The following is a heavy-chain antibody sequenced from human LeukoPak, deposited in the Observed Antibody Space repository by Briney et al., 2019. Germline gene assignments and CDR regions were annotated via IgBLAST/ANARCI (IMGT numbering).Heavy chain of an antibody. Sequence: GGSLRLSCAASGFTFSTYAMSWVRQAPGKGLEWVSYISSSSSTMFYADSVKGRFTISRDNAKNSLYLQVNRLRAEDTAVYYCARRLNGGSCYSCYFDYWGQGTLVTVSS. CDR2: ISSSSSTM. J-gene: IGHJ4*02. CDR1: GFTFSTYA. D-gene: IGHD2-15*01. V-gene: IGHV3-48*01. CDR3: ARRLNGGSCYSCYFDY.